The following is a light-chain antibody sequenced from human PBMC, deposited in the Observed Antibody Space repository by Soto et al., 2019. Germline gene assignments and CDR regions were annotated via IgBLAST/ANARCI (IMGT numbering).Light chain of an antibody. CDR3: QVWDSGSAHVV. Sequence: SYELTQPPSVSVAPGKTASISCGGNNIGSKGVHWYQQKPGQAPVLVIYSDTDLPPVIPERFSGSNSANLATPTISRVEAGDEAAYYCQVWDSGSAHVVFGGGTQLTVL. V-gene: IGLV3-21*04. J-gene: IGLJ2*01. CDR2: SDT. CDR1: NIGSKG.